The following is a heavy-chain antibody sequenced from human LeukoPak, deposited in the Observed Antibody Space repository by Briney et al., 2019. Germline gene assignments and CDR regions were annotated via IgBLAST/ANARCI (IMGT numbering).Heavy chain of an antibody. CDR2: ISSSSSSYI. J-gene: IGHJ3*02. V-gene: IGHV3-21*01. CDR3: EGSVVATGNDAFDI. D-gene: IGHD5-12*01. CDR1: GFTFSSYS. Sequence: GGSLRLSCAASGFTFSSYSMNWVRQAPGKGLEWVSSISSSSSSYIYYADSVKGRFTISRDNAKNSLYLQMNSLRAEGTAVYYCEGSVVATGNDAFDIWGQGTMVTVSS.